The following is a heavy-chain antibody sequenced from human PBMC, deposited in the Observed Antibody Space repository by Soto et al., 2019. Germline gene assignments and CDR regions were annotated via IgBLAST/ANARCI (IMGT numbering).Heavy chain of an antibody. Sequence: PSETLSLTCTVSGGSISSGDYYWSWIRQPPGKGLEWIGYIYYSGSTYYNPSLKSRVTISVDTSKNQFSLKLSSVTAADTAVYYCARAIVRYFDWLSPFDYWGQGTLVTVSS. CDR1: GGSISSGDYY. V-gene: IGHV4-30-4*01. CDR3: ARAIVRYFDWLSPFDY. D-gene: IGHD3-9*01. CDR2: IYYSGST. J-gene: IGHJ4*02.